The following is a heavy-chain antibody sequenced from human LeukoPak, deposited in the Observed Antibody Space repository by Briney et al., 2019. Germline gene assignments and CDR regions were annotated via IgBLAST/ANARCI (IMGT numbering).Heavy chain of an antibody. J-gene: IGHJ6*03. D-gene: IGHD2-2*01. CDR2: INSEESST. Sequence: GSLRLSCAAFGLTFSSFWMHWVRQAPGKGLGWVSRINSEESSTSFADSVTGRFTISRGNAKNTLYLQMSSLRAEDTAVYYCAREFRYCSSTSCSTHYYYYYMDVWGKGTTVTVSS. CDR3: AREFRYCSSTSCSTHYYYYYMDV. CDR1: GLTFSSFW. V-gene: IGHV3-74*01.